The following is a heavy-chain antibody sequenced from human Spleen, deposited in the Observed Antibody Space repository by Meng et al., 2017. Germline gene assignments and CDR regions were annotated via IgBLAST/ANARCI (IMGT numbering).Heavy chain of an antibody. V-gene: IGHV4-34*01. CDR3: ARGPTTMAHDFDY. CDR2: INHSGGT. CDR1: GGSFSDYY. D-gene: IGHD4-11*01. J-gene: IGHJ4*02. Sequence: QVQLQQWGAGLLKPSGTLSLTCVVSGGSFSDYYWSWIRQPPGKGLEWIGEINHSGGTNYNPSLESRATISVDTSQNNLSLKLSSVTAADSAVYYCARGPTTMAHDFDYWGQGTLVTVSS.